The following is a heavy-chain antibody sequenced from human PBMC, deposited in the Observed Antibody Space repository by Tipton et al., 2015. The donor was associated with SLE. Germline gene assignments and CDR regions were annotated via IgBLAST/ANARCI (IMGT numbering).Heavy chain of an antibody. J-gene: IGHJ4*02. CDR3: ASSPGVTLFRVVTYFDL. Sequence: TLSLTCSVSGGSISSNYWIWIRQPPGKGLEWIGYVSYGGGTNYNPSLKSRVTMSVDTAKNQFSLKVTSVTAADTAVYYCASSPGVTLFRVVTYFDLWGQGILVTVSS. CDR1: GGSISSNY. D-gene: IGHD3-3*01. CDR2: VSYGGGT. V-gene: IGHV4-59*01.